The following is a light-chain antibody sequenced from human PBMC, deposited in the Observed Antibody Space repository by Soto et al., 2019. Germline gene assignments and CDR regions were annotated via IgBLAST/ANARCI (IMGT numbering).Light chain of an antibody. Sequence: EIVLTQSPATLSAFPGDRVTLSCRASQALNTRLAWYQHKPGQAPRLLIYLTSNRAAGVPSRFSAWGSETDFTLTISDVQPEHFAVYYWHRRQSWPRTFGQGTKVDI. CDR2: LTS. CDR1: QALNTR. V-gene: IGKV3-11*01. J-gene: IGKJ1*01. CDR3: HRRQSWPRT.